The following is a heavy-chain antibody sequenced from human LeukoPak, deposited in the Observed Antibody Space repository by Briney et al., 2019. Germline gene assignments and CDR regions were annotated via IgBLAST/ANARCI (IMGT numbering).Heavy chain of an antibody. J-gene: IGHJ4*02. Sequence: GASVKLSCKPSGYTFIDHYLPWVRQAPGQGLESLGWIDPDTGDTNYPQKFQGRVTMSRDTSSSTAYMELNRLRSDDTAVYYCARAGHNSNSGGYDFWGLGTLVTVSS. CDR2: IDPDTGDT. V-gene: IGHV1-2*02. CDR1: GYTFIDHY. CDR3: ARAGHNSNSGGYDF. D-gene: IGHD3-22*01.